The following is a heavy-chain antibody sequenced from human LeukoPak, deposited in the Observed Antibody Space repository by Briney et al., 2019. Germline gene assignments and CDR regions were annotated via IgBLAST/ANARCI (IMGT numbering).Heavy chain of an antibody. CDR3: ARGAYSGSSYYYYYYGMDV. V-gene: IGHV3-66*01. Sequence: GGSLRLSCAASGFTVSSNYMSWVRQAPGKGLEWVSVIYSGGSTYYADSVKGRFTISRDNSKNTLYLQMNSLRAEDTAVYYCARGAYSGSSYYYYYYGMDVWGQGTTVTVSS. D-gene: IGHD1-26*01. J-gene: IGHJ6*02. CDR1: GFTVSSNY. CDR2: IYSGGST.